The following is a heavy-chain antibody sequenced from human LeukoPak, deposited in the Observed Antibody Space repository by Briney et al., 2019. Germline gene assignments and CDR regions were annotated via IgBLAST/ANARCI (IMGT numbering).Heavy chain of an antibody. D-gene: IGHD2-15*01. J-gene: IGHJ4*02. CDR1: GFTFSSYS. CDR3: ANHHGGGRNMDY. CDR2: ISSSSSYI. Sequence: GGSLRLSCAASGFTFSSYSMNWVRQAPGKGLEWVSSISSSSSYIYYADSVKGRFTISRDNSKNTLYLQMNSLRAEDTAVYYCANHHGGGRNMDYWGQGTLVTVSS. V-gene: IGHV3-21*04.